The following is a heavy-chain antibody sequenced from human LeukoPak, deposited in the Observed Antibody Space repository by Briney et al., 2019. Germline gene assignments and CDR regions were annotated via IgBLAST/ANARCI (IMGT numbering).Heavy chain of an antibody. V-gene: IGHV4-39*01. J-gene: IGHJ4*02. Sequence: SETLSLTCTVSGGPISSSRDYWAWIRQPPGKGLEWIANIYYGGSTYYSPSLKSRVTISVDTSKNQFFLKLSSVTAADTAVYYCARIGGYDFTIDYWGQGTLVTVSS. D-gene: IGHD5-12*01. CDR3: ARIGGYDFTIDY. CDR1: GGPISSSRDY. CDR2: IYYGGST.